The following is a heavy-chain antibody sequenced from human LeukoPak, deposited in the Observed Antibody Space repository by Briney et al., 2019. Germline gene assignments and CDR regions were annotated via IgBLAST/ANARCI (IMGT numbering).Heavy chain of an antibody. CDR3: ARDKRDYGDYLDAFDI. CDR1: GFTFSSYS. D-gene: IGHD4-17*01. Sequence: GGSLRLSCAASGFTFSSYSMNWVRQAPGKGLEWVSVIYSGGSTYYADSVKGRFTISRDNSKNTLYLQMNSLRAEDTAVYYCARDKRDYGDYLDAFDIWGQGTMVTVSS. J-gene: IGHJ3*02. CDR2: IYSGGST. V-gene: IGHV3-66*01.